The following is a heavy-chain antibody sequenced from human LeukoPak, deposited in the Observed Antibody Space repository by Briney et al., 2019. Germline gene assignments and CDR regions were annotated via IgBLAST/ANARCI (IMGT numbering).Heavy chain of an antibody. D-gene: IGHD6-13*01. CDR1: GFTVSSNY. V-gene: IGHV3-23*01. CDR2: ISGSGGST. Sequence: GGPLRLTCAASGFTVSSNYMSWVRQAPGKGLEWVSAISGSGGSTYYADSVAGRFTISRDNSNNALFLQMNNLRAEDMAIYYCARGASSWEYTTFDVWGQGAIVTVSS. CDR3: ARGASSWEYTTFDV. J-gene: IGHJ3*01.